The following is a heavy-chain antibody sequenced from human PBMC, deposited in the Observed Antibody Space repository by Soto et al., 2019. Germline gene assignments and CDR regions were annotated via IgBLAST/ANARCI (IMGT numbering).Heavy chain of an antibody. CDR1: GDSVSSNSAA. V-gene: IGHV6-1*01. J-gene: IGHJ6*02. CDR3: ARELLLMACHYYYYLLAV. CDR2: TYYRSKWYN. D-gene: IGHD2-21*02. Sequence: SQTLSLTCAISGDSVSSNSAAWNWIRQSPSRGLEWLGRTYYRSKWYNDYAVSVKSRITINPDTSKNQFSLQLNSVTPEDTAVYYCARELLLMACHYYYYLLAVSGQRTTVTGSS.